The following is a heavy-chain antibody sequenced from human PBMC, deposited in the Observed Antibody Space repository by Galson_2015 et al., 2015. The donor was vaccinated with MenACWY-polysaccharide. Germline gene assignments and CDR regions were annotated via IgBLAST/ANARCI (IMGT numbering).Heavy chain of an antibody. Sequence: GLVWVSRINSDGSATTNADSVKGRFTISRDNAKNTLYLQLNSLRAEDTAVYYCAKGGGSQADYWGQGTLVIVSS. V-gene: IGHV3-74*01. J-gene: IGHJ4*02. D-gene: IGHD3-16*01. CDR2: INSDGSAT. CDR3: AKGGGSQADY.